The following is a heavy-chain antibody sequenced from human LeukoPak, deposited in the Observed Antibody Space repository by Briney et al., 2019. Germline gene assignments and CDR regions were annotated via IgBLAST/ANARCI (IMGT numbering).Heavy chain of an antibody. V-gene: IGHV1-2*02. CDR2: IKPKSGVT. CDR3: AREDTPMVNPFDY. Sequence: ASVKVSCKTSGYTFTDYYMHWVRQAPGQGLEWLGWIKPKSGVTNYAQGFQGRVTMTRDTSINTAYMELSRLSSDDTAVYYCAREDTPMVNPFDYWGQGTLVTVSS. J-gene: IGHJ4*02. D-gene: IGHD5-18*01. CDR1: GYTFTDYY.